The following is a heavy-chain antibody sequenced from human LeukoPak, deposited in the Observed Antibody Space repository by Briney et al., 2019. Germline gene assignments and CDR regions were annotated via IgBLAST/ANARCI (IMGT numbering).Heavy chain of an antibody. V-gene: IGHV4-34*01. CDR3: ASRKSYGAFDY. CDR1: GGSFSGYY. D-gene: IGHD5-18*01. CDR2: INHRGST. J-gene: IGHJ4*02. Sequence: SETLSLTCAVYGGSFSGYYWSWIRQPPGKGLEWIGEINHRGSTNYNPSLKSRVTISVDTSKNQFSLKLSSVTAADTAVYYCASRKSYGAFDYWGQGTLVTVSS.